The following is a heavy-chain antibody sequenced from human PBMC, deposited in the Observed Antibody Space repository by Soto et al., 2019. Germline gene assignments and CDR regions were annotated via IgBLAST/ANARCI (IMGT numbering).Heavy chain of an antibody. J-gene: IGHJ3*02. D-gene: IGHD3-3*01. CDR1: RYTFTSYA. Sequence: SVKVSCKASRYTFTSYAISWVQHAPEQGLEWMGRIIPIRGIANYAQKFQGRVTITADKSTSTAYVELSSLRSEDTAVYYCASQNPSDWSGYYTAFDIWGQGTMVTV. CDR3: ASQNPSDWSGYYTAFDI. CDR2: IIPIRGIA. V-gene: IGHV1-69*04.